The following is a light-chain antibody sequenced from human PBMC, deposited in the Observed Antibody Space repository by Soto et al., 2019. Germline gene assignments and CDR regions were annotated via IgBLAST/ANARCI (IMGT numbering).Light chain of an antibody. CDR3: QQYNIWPPLT. J-gene: IGKJ4*01. CDR1: QSISGN. V-gene: IGKV3-15*01. Sequence: EIVMTQSPGTLSVSPGERATLSCRASQSISGNLVWYQQKPGQAPRLLIYGASTRATGIPARFSGSGSGTEFPLTISRLQSEDFGLYYCQQYNIWPPLTFGGGTKVEIK. CDR2: GAS.